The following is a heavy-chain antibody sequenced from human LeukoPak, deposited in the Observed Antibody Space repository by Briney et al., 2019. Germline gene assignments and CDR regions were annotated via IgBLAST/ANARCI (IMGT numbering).Heavy chain of an antibody. Sequence: SETLSLTCTVSGGSISSGSYYWSWIRQPAGKGLEWIGRIYTSGSTNYNPSLKSRVTISVDTSKNQFSLQLNTVTPEDTAIYYCARDGNNWGYFEYWGQGTPVTVSS. CDR3: ARDGNNWGYFEY. J-gene: IGHJ4*02. D-gene: IGHD5-24*01. V-gene: IGHV4-61*02. CDR2: IYTSGST. CDR1: GGSISSGSYY.